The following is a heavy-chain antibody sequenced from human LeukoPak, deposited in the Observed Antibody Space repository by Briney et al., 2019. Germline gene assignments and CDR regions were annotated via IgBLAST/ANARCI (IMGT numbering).Heavy chain of an antibody. CDR3: ARWGPILRFLRAFDI. CDR1: RFTFIIDF. D-gene: IGHD3-3*01. Sequence: PVGSLRVSCAPPRFTFIIDFMCWVRQAPGKGLECVSNIKQDGSDTYYMGSVKGGFTISRDNAKNSLYLQMNSLRVEDTAVYYCARWGPILRFLRAFDIWGQGTMVTVSS. J-gene: IGHJ3*02. V-gene: IGHV3-7*05. CDR2: IKQDGSDT.